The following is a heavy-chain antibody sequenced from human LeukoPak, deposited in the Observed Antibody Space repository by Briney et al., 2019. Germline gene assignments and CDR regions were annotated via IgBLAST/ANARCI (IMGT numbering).Heavy chain of an antibody. CDR3: ARDMMNGDITWSSFHF. J-gene: IGHJ3*01. D-gene: IGHD5-12*01. CDR2: IKEDGSKT. Sequence: PGGSLRLSCAASGFTFSDYWMSWVRQAPGKGLEWVATIKEDGSKTYSVDSVRGRFTISRDNAKNSLYFQMNSLRHEDTAVYYCARDMMNGDITWSSFHFWGQGTMVTVSS. CDR1: GFTFSDYW. V-gene: IGHV3-7*01.